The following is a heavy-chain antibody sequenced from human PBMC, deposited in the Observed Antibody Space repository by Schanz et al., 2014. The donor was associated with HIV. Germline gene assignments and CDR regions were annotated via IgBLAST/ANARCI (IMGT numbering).Heavy chain of an antibody. Sequence: QVQLVQSGAEVKKPGASVKVSCKASGYTFTGYYMHWVRQAPGQGLEWMGWINPNSGGTNYAQKLEGRVTMTRDTSIAKTYMELRRLRSADTAVYYCGREREYQLLRGWFDPWGQGTLVTVSS. V-gene: IGHV1-2*02. CDR3: GREREYQLLRGWFDP. CDR1: GYTFTGYY. CDR2: INPNSGGT. D-gene: IGHD2-2*01. J-gene: IGHJ5*02.